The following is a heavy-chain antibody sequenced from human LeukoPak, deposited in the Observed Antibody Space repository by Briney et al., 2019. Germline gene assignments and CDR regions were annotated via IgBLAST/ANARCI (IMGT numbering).Heavy chain of an antibody. Sequence: SVKVSCKASGYTFTSYGISWVRQAPGQGLEWMGGIIPIFGTANYAQKFQGRVTITTDESTSTAYMELSSLRSEDTAVYYCARDGPGYSSGWGDAFDIWGQGTMVTVSS. D-gene: IGHD6-19*01. J-gene: IGHJ3*02. V-gene: IGHV1-69*05. CDR3: ARDGPGYSSGWGDAFDI. CDR2: IIPIFGTA. CDR1: GYTFTSYG.